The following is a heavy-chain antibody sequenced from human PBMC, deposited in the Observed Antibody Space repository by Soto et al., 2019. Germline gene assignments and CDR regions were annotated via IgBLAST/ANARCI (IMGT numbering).Heavy chain of an antibody. Sequence: SETLSLTCTVSGGSISSGGYYWSWIRQHPGKGLEWIGYIYYSGSTYYNPSLKSRVTISVDTSKNQFSLKLSSVTAADTAVYYCARVVSEDYDFWSGYYTGDYYYYYMDVWGKGTTVTVSS. D-gene: IGHD3-3*01. J-gene: IGHJ6*03. CDR2: IYYSGST. CDR1: GGSISSGGYY. V-gene: IGHV4-31*03. CDR3: ARVVSEDYDFWSGYYTGDYYYYYMDV.